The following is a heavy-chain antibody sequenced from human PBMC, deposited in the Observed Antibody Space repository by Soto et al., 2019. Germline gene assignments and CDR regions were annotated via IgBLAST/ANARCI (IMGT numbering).Heavy chain of an antibody. CDR3: ARMYNSGFYRPEGDYYFYGMDV. Sequence: QVQLQESGPGLVKTSETLSVTCSVSGDSIRDYYWSWIRQPAGKGLEWIGRMYISGSTNYNPSLRSRVTMSAYTSVNQLSLTLRSVTAADTAIYYCARMYNSGFYRPEGDYYFYGMDVWGQGTTVTVSS. V-gene: IGHV4-4*07. CDR2: MYISGST. CDR1: GDSIRDYY. J-gene: IGHJ6*02. D-gene: IGHD5-12*01.